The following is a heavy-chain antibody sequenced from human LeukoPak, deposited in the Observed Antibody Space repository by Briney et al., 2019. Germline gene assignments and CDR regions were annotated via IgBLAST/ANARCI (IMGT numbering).Heavy chain of an antibody. CDR3: ARGQVLRYFDWSKGLWPFDP. Sequence: SETLSLTCTVSGDSISSSSYYWGWIRQPPGKGLEWIGSIYYSGSTYYNSSLKSRVTISVDTSKNQFSLKLSSVTAADTAVYYCARGQVLRYFDWSKGLWPFDPWGQGTLVTVSS. J-gene: IGHJ5*02. V-gene: IGHV4-39*07. D-gene: IGHD3-9*01. CDR1: GDSISSSSYY. CDR2: IYYSGST.